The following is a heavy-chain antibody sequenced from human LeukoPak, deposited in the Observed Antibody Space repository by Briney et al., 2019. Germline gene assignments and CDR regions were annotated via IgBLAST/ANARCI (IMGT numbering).Heavy chain of an antibody. CDR3: ARALVLRHVLEDY. V-gene: IGHV4-30-4*01. CDR1: GGSISSGEYY. D-gene: IGHD3-3*01. Sequence: PSETLSLTCTVSGGSISSGEYYWSWIRQPPGKGLEWIGYIYYSGSTYYNPSLKSRVTISVDTSKNQFSLKLSSVTAADTAVYYCARALVLRHVLEDYWGQGTLVTVSS. CDR2: IYYSGST. J-gene: IGHJ4*02.